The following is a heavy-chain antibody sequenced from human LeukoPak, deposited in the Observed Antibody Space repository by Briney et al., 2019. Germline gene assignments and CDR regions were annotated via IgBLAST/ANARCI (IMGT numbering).Heavy chain of an antibody. CDR3: ARVAAAGSFDY. CDR1: GFTFSSYS. CDR2: TSSSSSYI. D-gene: IGHD6-13*01. J-gene: IGHJ4*02. Sequence: GGSLRLSCAASGFTFSSYSMNWVRQAPGKGLEWVSSTSSSSSYIYYADSVKGRFTISRDNAKNSLYLQMNSLRAEDTAVYYCARVAAAGSFDYWGQGTLVTVSS. V-gene: IGHV3-21*01.